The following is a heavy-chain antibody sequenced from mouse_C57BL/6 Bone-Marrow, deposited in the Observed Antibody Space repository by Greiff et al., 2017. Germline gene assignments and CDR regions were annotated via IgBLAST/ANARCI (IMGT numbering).Heavy chain of an antibody. CDR3: AREGTTVVSYYFDY. Sequence: EVQRMESGGGLVKPGGSLKLSCAASGFTFSDYGMHWVRQAPEKGLEWVAYISSGSSTIYYADTVKGRFTISRDNAKNTLFLQMTSLRSEDTAMYYCAREGTTVVSYYFDYWGQGTTLTVSS. V-gene: IGHV5-17*01. D-gene: IGHD1-1*01. CDR1: GFTFSDYG. CDR2: ISSGSSTI. J-gene: IGHJ2*01.